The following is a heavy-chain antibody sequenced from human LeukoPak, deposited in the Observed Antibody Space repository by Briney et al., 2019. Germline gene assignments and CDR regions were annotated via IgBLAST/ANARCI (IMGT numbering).Heavy chain of an antibody. D-gene: IGHD6-19*01. CDR1: GFTFSSYW. Sequence: GGSLRLSCAASGFTFSSYWMHWVRQAPGKGLVWVSRINSDGSNTSYADSVKGRFMISRDNAKNTLYLQMNSLRAEDTAVYYCARDGSPQWLFDYWGQGTLVTVSS. CDR2: INSDGSNT. J-gene: IGHJ4*02. V-gene: IGHV3-74*01. CDR3: ARDGSPQWLFDY.